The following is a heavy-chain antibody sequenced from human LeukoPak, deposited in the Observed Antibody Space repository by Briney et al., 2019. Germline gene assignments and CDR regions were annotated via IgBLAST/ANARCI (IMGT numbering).Heavy chain of an antibody. D-gene: IGHD3-10*01. CDR3: VREDYYGSGSRYYYYGMDV. CDR2: VKQDGSEK. V-gene: IGHV3-7*01. Sequence: GGSLRLSCAASGFTVSSNYMSWVRQAPGKGLEWVANVKQDGSEKYYVDSVKGRFTISRGDAKNSLYLQMNSLRAEDTAVYYCVREDYYGSGSRYYYYGMDVWGRGTTVTVSS. CDR1: GFTVSSNY. J-gene: IGHJ6*02.